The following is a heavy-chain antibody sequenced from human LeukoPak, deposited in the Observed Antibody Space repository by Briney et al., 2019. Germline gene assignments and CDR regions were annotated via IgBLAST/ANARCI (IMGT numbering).Heavy chain of an antibody. J-gene: IGHJ3*02. V-gene: IGHV1-69*06. D-gene: IGHD1-26*01. CDR3: ARSGDHYYPDDAFDI. Sequence: GASVKVSCKASGGTFSSYAISWVRQAPGQGLEWMGGIIPIFGTANYAQKFQGRVTITADKSTSTAYMELSSLRSEDTAVYYCARSGDHYYPDDAFDIWGQGTMVTVSS. CDR1: GGTFSSYA. CDR2: IIPIFGTA.